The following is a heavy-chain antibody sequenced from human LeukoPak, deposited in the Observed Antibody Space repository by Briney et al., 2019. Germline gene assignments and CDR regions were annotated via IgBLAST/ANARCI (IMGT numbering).Heavy chain of an antibody. D-gene: IGHD5-18*01. Sequence: PGGSLRLSCAASGFTFSDYYMSWIRQAPGKGLEWVSYISSSGSTIYYADSVKGRFTISRDNAKNSLYLQMNSLRDEDTAVYYCARDPNGYSYGYHAFDIWGQGTMVTVSS. V-gene: IGHV3-11*04. J-gene: IGHJ3*02. CDR2: ISSSGSTI. CDR1: GFTFSDYY. CDR3: ARDPNGYSYGYHAFDI.